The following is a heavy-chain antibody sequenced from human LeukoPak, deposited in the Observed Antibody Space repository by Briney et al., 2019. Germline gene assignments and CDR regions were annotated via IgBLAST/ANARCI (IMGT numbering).Heavy chain of an antibody. CDR3: AKVTMMVVVRSYCDY. J-gene: IGHJ4*02. V-gene: IGHV3-23*01. CDR2: ISGSGGST. CDR1: GFTFSSYA. Sequence: GGSLRLSCAASGFTFSSYAMSWVRQAPGKGLEWVSTISGSGGSTYYPDSVQGRFTISRDNSKNTLYLQMNSLRAEDTAIYHCAKVTMMVVVRSYCDYWGQGTLVTVSS. D-gene: IGHD3-22*01.